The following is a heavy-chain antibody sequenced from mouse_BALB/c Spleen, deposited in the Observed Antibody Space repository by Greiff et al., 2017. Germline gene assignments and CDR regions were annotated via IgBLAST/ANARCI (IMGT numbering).Heavy chain of an antibody. CDR3: ARGITTVVATYFDV. CDR2: INPSSGYT. CDR1: GYTFTSYT. Sequence: QVQLKESAAELARPGASVKMSCKASGYTFTSYTMHWVKQRPGQGLEWIGYINPSSGYTEYNQKFKDKTTLTADKSSSTAYMQLSSLTSEDSAVYYCARGITTVVATYFDVWGAGTTVTVSS. V-gene: IGHV1-4*02. D-gene: IGHD1-1*01. J-gene: IGHJ1*01.